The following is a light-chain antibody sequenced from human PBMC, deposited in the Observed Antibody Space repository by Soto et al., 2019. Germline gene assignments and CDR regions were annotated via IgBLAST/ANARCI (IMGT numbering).Light chain of an antibody. Sequence: VLTQSPDSLSLSPGERATLSCRASQYISTKLACYQQKPGQAPRLLFSGAFNRATDTPDRFSGSGSGTDFTLIISGVEAEDFAMYYCQQYGDSPWTFGQGTRVEFK. V-gene: IGKV3-20*01. CDR1: QYISTK. CDR2: GAF. J-gene: IGKJ1*01. CDR3: QQYGDSPWT.